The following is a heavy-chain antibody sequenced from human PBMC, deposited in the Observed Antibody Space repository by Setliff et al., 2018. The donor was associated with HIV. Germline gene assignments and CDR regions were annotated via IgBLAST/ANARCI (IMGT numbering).Heavy chain of an antibody. CDR3: ARGGRSTVATWAWFDP. CDR1: GDSISTSNSY. D-gene: IGHD4-4*01. CDR2: LYYGGST. Sequence: ASETLSLTCTVSGDSISTSNSYWGWVRQPPGKGLEWIGSLYYGGSTYYNPSLKSRVTISVDTSKNHFSLKLSSVTAADTAVYYCARGGRSTVATWAWFDPWGQGTLVTVSS. V-gene: IGHV4-39*02. J-gene: IGHJ5*02.